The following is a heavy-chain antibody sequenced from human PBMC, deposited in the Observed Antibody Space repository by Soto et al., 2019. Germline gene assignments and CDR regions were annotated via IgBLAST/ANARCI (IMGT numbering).Heavy chain of an antibody. CDR3: ARGQRFSDWFDP. V-gene: IGHV4-4*07. J-gene: IGHJ5*02. CDR1: GGTISGYY. Sequence: LSLTCSISGGTISGYYWTWIRQPAGKGLEWIGRIYSSGNTKYNPSLQSRVTMSLDTSNNQFSLRLTSVTAADTAVYYCARGQRFSDWFDPWGQGTLVTVSS. CDR2: IYSSGNT. D-gene: IGHD3-3*01.